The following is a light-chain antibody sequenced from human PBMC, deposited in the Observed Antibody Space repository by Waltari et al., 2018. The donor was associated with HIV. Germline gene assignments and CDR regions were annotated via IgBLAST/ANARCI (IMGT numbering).Light chain of an antibody. CDR3: GVWDSSLSAWV. CDR1: NSNIGNNS. CDR2: DNN. Sequence: QSVLTQPPSMSMALGQKVTISCSGINSNIGNNSVSWYLQVPGTAPKLLIYDNNKRPSEIPARFSGSKTGTSATLGITGLQTVDEADYYCGVWDSSLSAWVFGGGTTLTVL. J-gene: IGLJ3*02. V-gene: IGLV1-51*01.